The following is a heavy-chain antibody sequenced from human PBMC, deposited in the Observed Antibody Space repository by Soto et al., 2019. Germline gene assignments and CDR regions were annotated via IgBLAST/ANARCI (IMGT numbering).Heavy chain of an antibody. D-gene: IGHD2-2*01. J-gene: IGHJ6*03. CDR2: MNPNSGNT. Sequence: QVQLVQSGAEVKKPGASVKVSCKASGYTFTSYDINWVRQATGQGLEWMGWMNPNSGNTGYAQKFQGRVNMTRNTSISTAYMELISLRSEDTAVYYCARSVVVPAAIGKDYYYYYMDFWGKGTTVTVSS. CDR1: GYTFTSYD. V-gene: IGHV1-8*01. CDR3: ARSVVVPAAIGKDYYYYYMDF.